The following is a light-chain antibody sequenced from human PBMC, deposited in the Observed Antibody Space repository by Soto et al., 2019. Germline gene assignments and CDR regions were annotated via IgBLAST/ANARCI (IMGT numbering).Light chain of an antibody. Sequence: IVLTQSPATLSLSPGERAAPSGRASQSVSSYLAWYQQKPGQAPRLLIFDASNRATGIPARFSGSGSGTDFTLTISSLEPEDFAVYYCQQCNNWPPWTFGQGTKVDI. CDR3: QQCNNWPPWT. CDR1: QSVSSY. CDR2: DAS. V-gene: IGKV3-11*01. J-gene: IGKJ1*01.